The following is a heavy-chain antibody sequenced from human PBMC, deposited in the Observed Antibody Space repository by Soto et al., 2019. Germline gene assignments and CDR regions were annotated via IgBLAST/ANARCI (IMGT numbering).Heavy chain of an antibody. V-gene: IGHV4-34*01. Sequence: QVQLQQWGAGLLKPSETLSLTCAVYGGSFSGYYWSWIRQPPGKGLEWIGEINHSGSTNYNPSLKSRVTISVDTSKNQFSLKLSSVTAADTAVYYCARGGRRITMVRGVDYWGQGTLVTVSS. J-gene: IGHJ4*02. CDR3: ARGGRRITMVRGVDY. CDR1: GGSFSGYY. CDR2: INHSGST. D-gene: IGHD3-10*01.